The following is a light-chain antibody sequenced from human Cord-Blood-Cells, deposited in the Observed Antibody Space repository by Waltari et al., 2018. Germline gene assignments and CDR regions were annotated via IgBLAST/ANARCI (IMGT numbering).Light chain of an antibody. V-gene: IGLV2-23*02. CDR1: SSDVGSYNL. CDR2: EVS. CDR3: CSYAGSSTV. Sequence: QSALTQPASVSGSPGQSTTISCTGTSSDVGSYNLVSWYQQHPGKAPKLMIYEVSKRPSGVSNRFSGSKSGNTASLTISGLQAEDEADYYCCSYAGSSTVFGTGTKVTVL. J-gene: IGLJ1*01.